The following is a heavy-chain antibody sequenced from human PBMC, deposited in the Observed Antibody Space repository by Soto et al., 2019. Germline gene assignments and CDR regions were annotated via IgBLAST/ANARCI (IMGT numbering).Heavy chain of an antibody. V-gene: IGHV3-23*01. Sequence: PGGSLRLSCAASGFTFSSYAMSWVRQAPGKGLEWVSAISGSDGSTYYADSVKGRFTISRDNSKNTLYLQMNSLRAEDTAVYYCGWYWGYCSSTSCLVWGKGTTVTVSS. CDR2: ISGSDGST. CDR1: GFTFSSYA. J-gene: IGHJ6*04. CDR3: GWYWGYCSSTSCLV. D-gene: IGHD2-2*01.